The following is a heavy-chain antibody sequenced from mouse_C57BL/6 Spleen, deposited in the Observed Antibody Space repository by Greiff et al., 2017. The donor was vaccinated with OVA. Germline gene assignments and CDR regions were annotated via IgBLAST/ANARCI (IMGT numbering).Heavy chain of an antibody. CDR1: GFTFSNYW. J-gene: IGHJ2*01. CDR2: IRLKSDNYAT. CDR3: THTPYFDY. Sequence: EVKLEESGGGLVQPGGSMKLSCVASGFTFSNYWMNWVRQSPEKGLEWVAQIRLKSDNYATHYAESVKGRFTISRDDSKSSVYLQMNNLRAEDTGIYYCTHTPYFDYWGQGTTLTVSS. V-gene: IGHV6-3*01. D-gene: IGHD5-1-1*01.